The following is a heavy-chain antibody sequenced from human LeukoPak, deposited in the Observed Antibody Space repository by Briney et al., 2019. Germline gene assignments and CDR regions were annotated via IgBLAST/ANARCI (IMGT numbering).Heavy chain of an antibody. CDR1: GGSISSGGYY. CDR2: IYHSGST. Sequence: SETLSLTCTVSGGSISSGGYYWSWIRQPPGKGLEWIGEIYHSGSTNYNPSLKSRVTISVDKSKNQFSLKLSSVTAADTAVYYCARTGGGDHSGIAAAGREVGRLDYYYGMDVWGQGTTVTVSS. V-gene: IGHV4-61*05. D-gene: IGHD6-13*01. J-gene: IGHJ6*02. CDR3: ARTGGGDHSGIAAAGREVGRLDYYYGMDV.